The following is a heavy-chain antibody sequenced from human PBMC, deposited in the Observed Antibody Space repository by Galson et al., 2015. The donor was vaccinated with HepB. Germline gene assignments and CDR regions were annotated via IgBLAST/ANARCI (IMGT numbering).Heavy chain of an antibody. CDR1: GYTFTSYG. V-gene: IGHV1-18*04. Sequence: SVKVSCKASGYTFTSYGISWVRQAPGQGLEWMGWISAYNGNTNYAQKFQGRVTITADKSTSTAYMELSSLRSEDTAVYYCARGSTVQLWPNGIFDYWGQGTLVTVS. J-gene: IGHJ4*02. CDR2: ISAYNGNT. CDR3: ARGSTVQLWPNGIFDY. D-gene: IGHD5-18*01.